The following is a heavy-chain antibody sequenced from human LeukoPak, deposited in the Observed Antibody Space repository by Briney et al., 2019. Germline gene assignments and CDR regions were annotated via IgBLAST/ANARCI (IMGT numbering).Heavy chain of an antibody. V-gene: IGHV4-30-2*01. D-gene: IGHD3-22*01. CDR2: IYHSGST. CDR1: GGSISSGGYS. CDR3: ASIITMIVGDAFDI. Sequence: PSQTLSLTCAVSGGSISSGGYSWSWIRQPPGKGLEWIGYIYHSGSTYYNPSLKSRVTISVDRSKNQFSLKLSSVTAADTAVYYCASIITMIVGDAFDIWGQGTMVTVSS. J-gene: IGHJ3*02.